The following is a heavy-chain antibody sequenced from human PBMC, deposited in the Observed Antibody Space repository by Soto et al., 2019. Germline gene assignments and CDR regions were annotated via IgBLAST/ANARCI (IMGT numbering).Heavy chain of an antibody. CDR2: TYPGDSET. CDR1: GDSFDTYW. D-gene: IGHD3-10*01. J-gene: IGHJ4*02. CDR3: AIWPGSYYCYFYR. Sequence: PGESLKISCKGFGDSFDTYWIGWVRQLPGKGLEWIGITYPGDSETGYSPSFQGQIIVLADKSIKTAHLKWSSLKASDTAMYYCAIWPGSYYCYFYRGGPGTLVTVSS. V-gene: IGHV5-51*01.